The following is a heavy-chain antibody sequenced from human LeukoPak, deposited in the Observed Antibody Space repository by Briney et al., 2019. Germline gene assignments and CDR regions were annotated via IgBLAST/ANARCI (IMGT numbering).Heavy chain of an antibody. CDR2: IYHSGST. CDR3: ARDRIYGSGSYFYYGMDV. J-gene: IGHJ6*04. V-gene: IGHV4-38-2*02. CDR1: GYSISSGYY. D-gene: IGHD3-10*01. Sequence: SETLSLTCAVSGYSISSGYYWGWIRQPPGKGLECIGSIYHSGSTYYNPSLKSRGTISVDTSKNHFSLKLRSVTAADTDVYYCARDRIYGSGSYFYYGMDVWGKGTTVTVSS.